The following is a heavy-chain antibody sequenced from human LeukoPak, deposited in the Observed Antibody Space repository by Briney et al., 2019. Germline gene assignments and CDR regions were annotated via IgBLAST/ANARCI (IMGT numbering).Heavy chain of an antibody. CDR1: GGSISSSSYY. CDR3: ARGMVRGVIILSY. Sequence: PSETLSLTCTVSGGSISSSSYYWGWIRQPPGKGLEWIGSIYYSGSTYYNPSLKSRVTISVDTSKIQFSLKLSSVTAADTAVYYCARGMVRGVIILSYWGQGTLVTVSS. J-gene: IGHJ4*02. D-gene: IGHD3-10*01. V-gene: IGHV4-39*07. CDR2: IYYSGST.